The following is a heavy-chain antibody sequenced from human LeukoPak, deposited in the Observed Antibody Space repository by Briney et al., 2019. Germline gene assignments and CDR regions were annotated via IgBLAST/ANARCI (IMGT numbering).Heavy chain of an antibody. V-gene: IGHV4-31*03. Sequence: SQTLSLTCTVSGGSISSGGYYWSWIRQHPGTGLEWIGYIYYSGSTYYNPSLKSRVTISVDTSKNQFSLKLSSVTAADTAVYYCARQMTTVTYYFDYWGQGTLVTVSS. CDR3: ARQMTTVTYYFDY. CDR1: GGSISSGGYY. J-gene: IGHJ4*02. D-gene: IGHD4-11*01. CDR2: IYYSGST.